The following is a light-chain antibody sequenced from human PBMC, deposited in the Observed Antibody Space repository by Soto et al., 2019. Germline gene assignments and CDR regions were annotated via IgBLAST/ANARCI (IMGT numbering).Light chain of an antibody. J-gene: IGKJ2*01. CDR1: QSVSSGY. V-gene: IGKV3-20*01. CDR2: GAS. Sequence: ELVLTQSPCTLSLSPGERATISCRAIQSVSSGYLTWYQQKPGQAPRFIIYGASSRAAGIPDRFSGRGSATDFTLTISRLDPEDFAVYYCQQYGSSPYTFGQRTKLEI. CDR3: QQYGSSPYT.